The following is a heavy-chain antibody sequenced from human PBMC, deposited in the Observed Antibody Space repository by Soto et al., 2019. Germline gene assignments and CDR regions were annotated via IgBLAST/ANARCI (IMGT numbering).Heavy chain of an antibody. CDR1: GYTFTSYY. CDR3: ARDGRIYYGSGRRGWFDP. CDR2: INPSGGST. Sequence: GASVKVSCKASGYTFTSYYMHWVRQAPGQGLEWMGIINPSGGSTSYAQKFQGRVTMTRDTSTSTVYMELSSLRSEDTAVYYCARDGRIYYGSGRRGWFDPWGQGTLVTV. J-gene: IGHJ5*02. D-gene: IGHD3-10*01. V-gene: IGHV1-46*01.